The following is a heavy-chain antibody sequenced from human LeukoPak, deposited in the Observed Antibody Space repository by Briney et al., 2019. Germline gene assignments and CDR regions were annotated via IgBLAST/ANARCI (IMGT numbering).Heavy chain of an antibody. D-gene: IGHD5-12*01. Sequence: GGSLRLSCAASGFTFSDYYMSWIRQAPGKGLEWVSYISSSGSTIYYADSVKVRFTISRDNVKNSLYLQMNSLRAEDTAVYYCAKGKRGYSGYDYDYWGQGTLVAVSS. CDR2: ISSSGSTI. CDR1: GFTFSDYY. J-gene: IGHJ4*02. CDR3: AKGKRGYSGYDYDY. V-gene: IGHV3-11*04.